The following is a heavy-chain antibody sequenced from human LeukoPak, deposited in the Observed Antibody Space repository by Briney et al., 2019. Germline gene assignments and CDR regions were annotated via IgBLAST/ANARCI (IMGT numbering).Heavy chain of an antibody. Sequence: SETLSLTCTVSGASISSTSYCWGWIRQPAGKGLEWIGHIHTSGSTNYNPSLKSRVTISVDMSKNRFSLKLSSVTAADTAVYYCARERSYYYYYYMDVWGKGTTVTVSS. J-gene: IGHJ6*03. V-gene: IGHV4-61*09. CDR1: GASISSTSYC. CDR2: IHTSGST. CDR3: ARERSYYYYYYMDV.